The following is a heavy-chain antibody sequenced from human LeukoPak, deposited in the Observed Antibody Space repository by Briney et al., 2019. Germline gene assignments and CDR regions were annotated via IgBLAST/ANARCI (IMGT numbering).Heavy chain of an antibody. CDR2: ISAYNGNT. CDR1: GYTFTSYG. V-gene: IGHV1-18*01. CDR3: ARVYYVDAFDI. J-gene: IGHJ3*02. Sequence: ASVKVSSKASGYTFTSYGISWVRQAPGQRLEWMGWISAYNGNTNYAQKLQGRVTMTTDTSTSTAYMELRSLRSGDTAVYYCARVYYVDAFDIWGQGTMVTVSS. D-gene: IGHD3-10*01.